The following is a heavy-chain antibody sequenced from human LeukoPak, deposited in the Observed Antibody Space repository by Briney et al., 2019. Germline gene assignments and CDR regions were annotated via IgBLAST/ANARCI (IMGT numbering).Heavy chain of an antibody. CDR2: ISWNSGSI. CDR1: GFTFDDYA. D-gene: IGHD6-6*01. V-gene: IGHV3-9*01. J-gene: IGHJ4*02. Sequence: GRSLRLSCAASGFTFDDYAMHWVRQAPGKGLEWVSGISWNSGSIGYADSVKGRFTISRDNAKNSLYLQMNSLRAEDTAFYYCAKDLYSSSYWGQGTLVTVSS. CDR3: AKDLYSSSY.